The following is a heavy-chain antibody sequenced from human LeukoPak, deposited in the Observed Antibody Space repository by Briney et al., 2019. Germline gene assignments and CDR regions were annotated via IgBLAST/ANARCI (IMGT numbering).Heavy chain of an antibody. J-gene: IGHJ4*02. CDR3: EEGIRYFDWLLIPKPKIDY. V-gene: IGHV1-18*01. CDR2: ISAYNGNT. Sequence: ASVKVSCKASGYTFTSYGISWVRQTPGQGLEWMGWISAYNGNTNYAQKLQGRVTMTTDTSTSTAYMEPRSLRSDDTVFFQAEEGIRYFDWLLIPKPKIDYWGQGTLVAVSS. D-gene: IGHD3-9*01. CDR1: GYTFTSYG.